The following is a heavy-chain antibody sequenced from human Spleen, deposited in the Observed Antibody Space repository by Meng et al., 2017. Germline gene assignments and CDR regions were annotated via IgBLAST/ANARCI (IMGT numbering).Heavy chain of an antibody. CDR1: GGSINTSSYS. J-gene: IGHJ5*01. Sequence: VPRQVFGPGLVNPSPTLSLPFTVSGGSINTSSYSWTWIRQLPGKGLECIGYIYYSGTTNHKPSLKRRITISVDTAKNQFSLKLNSVTAADTAVYYCARGRGRGSPNWFDAWGHGTLVTVSS. CDR2: IYYSGTT. D-gene: IGHD3-10*01. CDR3: ARGRGRGSPNWFDA. V-gene: IGHV4-31*03.